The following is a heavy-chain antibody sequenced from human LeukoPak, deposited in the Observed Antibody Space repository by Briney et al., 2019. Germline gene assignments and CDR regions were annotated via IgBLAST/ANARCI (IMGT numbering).Heavy chain of an antibody. CDR1: GGSISSSSYY. J-gene: IGHJ4*02. CDR3: ARDLALSH. V-gene: IGHV4-39*07. CDR2: IYYSGST. Sequence: SETLSLTCTVSGGSISSSSYYWGWIRQPPGKGLEWIGSIYYSGSTYHNPSLKSRVTISVDTSKNQFSLKLSSVTAADTAVYYCARDLALSHWGQGTLVTVSS.